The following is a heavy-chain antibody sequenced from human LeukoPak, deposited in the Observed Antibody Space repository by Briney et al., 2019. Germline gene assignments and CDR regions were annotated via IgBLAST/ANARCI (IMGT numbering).Heavy chain of an antibody. J-gene: IGHJ4*02. V-gene: IGHV3-23*01. Sequence: PGGSLRLSCAASGFTFSSYAMSWVRQAPGKGLEWVSAISGSGGSTYYADSVKGRFTISRDNSKNTLYLQMNSLRAEDTAVYYCAKDPASRYYDSSGSPRGYFDYWGQGTLVTVSS. CDR3: AKDPASRYYDSSGSPRGYFDY. D-gene: IGHD3-22*01. CDR1: GFTFSSYA. CDR2: ISGSGGST.